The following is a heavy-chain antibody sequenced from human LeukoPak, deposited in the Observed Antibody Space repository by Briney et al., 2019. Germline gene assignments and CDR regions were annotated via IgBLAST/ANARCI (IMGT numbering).Heavy chain of an antibody. CDR1: GYTFTSYG. Sequence: VASVKVSCKASGYTFTSYGISWVRQAPGQGLEWMGWISAYNGNTNYAQKLQGRVTMTTDTSTSTACMELRSLRSDDTAVYYCARDRQQLDVGFYYYYYGMDVWGQGTTVTVSS. J-gene: IGHJ6*02. D-gene: IGHD6-13*01. V-gene: IGHV1-18*01. CDR2: ISAYNGNT. CDR3: ARDRQQLDVGFYYYYYGMDV.